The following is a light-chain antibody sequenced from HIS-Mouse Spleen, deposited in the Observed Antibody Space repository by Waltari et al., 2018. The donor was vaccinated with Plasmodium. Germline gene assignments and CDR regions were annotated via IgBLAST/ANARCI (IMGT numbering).Light chain of an antibody. CDR3: QQYYSYPFT. CDR1: QGISSY. V-gene: IGKV1-8*01. Sequence: LRMTQSPSSFSASTGDRVTTTCRASQGISSYLAWYQQKPGKAPKLLIYAASTLQSGVPSRFSGSGSGTDFTRTISCLQSEDFATYYCQQYYSYPFTFGPGTKVDIK. J-gene: IGKJ3*01. CDR2: AAS.